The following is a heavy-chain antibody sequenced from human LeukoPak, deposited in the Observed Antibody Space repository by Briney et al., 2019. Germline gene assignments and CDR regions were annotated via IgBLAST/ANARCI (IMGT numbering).Heavy chain of an antibody. V-gene: IGHV3-64*05. Sequence: GGSLRLSCSASGFPFSSYAMHWVRQAPGKGLEYVSAISSSGGTTYYADSVKGRFTISRDNSKNTLHVQMSSLRVEDTAVYYCGKPLWVRGVTHYDLTYYGMDVWGQGTTVTVSS. D-gene: IGHD3-10*01. CDR3: GKPLWVRGVTHYDLTYYGMDV. J-gene: IGHJ6*02. CDR2: ISSSGGTT. CDR1: GFPFSSYA.